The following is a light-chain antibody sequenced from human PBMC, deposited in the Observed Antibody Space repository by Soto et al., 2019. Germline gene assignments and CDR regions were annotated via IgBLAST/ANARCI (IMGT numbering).Light chain of an antibody. CDR2: GVY. Sequence: ETVLTQSPATLSLSPGERATLSCRASQSVSSYLAWYQQKPGQAPRLLISGVYSRAAGIPDRFSGSGSGTDFTLTISRLEPEDFAVYYCQQYDTSPRTFGQGTKVDIK. J-gene: IGKJ1*01. CDR1: QSVSSY. V-gene: IGKV3-20*01. CDR3: QQYDTSPRT.